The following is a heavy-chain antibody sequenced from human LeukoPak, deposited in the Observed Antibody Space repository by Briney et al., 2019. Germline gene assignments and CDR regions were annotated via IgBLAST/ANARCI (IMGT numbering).Heavy chain of an antibody. V-gene: IGHV3-7*01. Sequence: GGSLRLSCAVSGFTFSTYWMSWVRQAPGKGLEWVANIKEDGSEKYYVDSVKGRFTISRDNAKNSLYLQMNRLRAEDTALYYFARLLVYASGAEAFDYWGQGTLVTVSS. D-gene: IGHD3-10*01. J-gene: IGHJ4*02. CDR1: GFTFSTYW. CDR3: ARLLVYASGAEAFDY. CDR2: IKEDGSEK.